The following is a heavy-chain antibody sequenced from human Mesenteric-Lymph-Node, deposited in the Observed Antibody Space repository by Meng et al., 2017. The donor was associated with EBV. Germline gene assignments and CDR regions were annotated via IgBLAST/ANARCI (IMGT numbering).Heavy chain of an antibody. Sequence: GLLLLEPSDPCALTSICAGGCISSCSYYWGWITQPPGKGLEWIGNIYYSGSTYYSPSLESRVTISVDTSKNQFSLKLSSVTAADSAVYYCARRISSGWVDSWGQGTLVTVSS. J-gene: IGHJ5*01. CDR3: ARRISSGWVDS. CDR1: GGCISSCSYY. D-gene: IGHD6-19*01. V-gene: IGHV4-39*01. CDR2: IYYSGST.